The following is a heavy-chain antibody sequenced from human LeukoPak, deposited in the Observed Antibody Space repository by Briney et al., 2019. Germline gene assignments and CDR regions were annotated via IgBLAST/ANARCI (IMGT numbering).Heavy chain of an antibody. V-gene: IGHV3-23*01. CDR2: IRGSGGGT. D-gene: IGHD4-17*01. J-gene: IGHJ3*02. CDR3: TREPNGDYVGAFDM. CDR1: GITFSTYA. Sequence: PGGSLRLSCAASGITFSTYAMTWVRQAPGKGLEWVSSIRGSGGGTDYADSVKGRFTISRDNSRDTLFLQMNSLRAEDTALYYCTREPNGDYVGAFDMWGPGTMVTVSS.